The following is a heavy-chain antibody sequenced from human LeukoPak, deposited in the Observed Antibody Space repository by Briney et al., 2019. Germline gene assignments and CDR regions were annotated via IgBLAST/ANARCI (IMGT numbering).Heavy chain of an antibody. CDR1: GGSISSSNYY. CDR3: ARGPGTYWYFDL. D-gene: IGHD3-10*01. Sequence: PSETLSLTCTVSGGSISSSNYYWGWIRQPPGKGLEWIGEINHNGSTNYNPSLKSRVTISVDTSKNQFSLKLSSVTAADTAVYYCARGPGTYWYFDLWGRGTLVTVSS. CDR2: INHNGST. V-gene: IGHV4-39*07. J-gene: IGHJ2*01.